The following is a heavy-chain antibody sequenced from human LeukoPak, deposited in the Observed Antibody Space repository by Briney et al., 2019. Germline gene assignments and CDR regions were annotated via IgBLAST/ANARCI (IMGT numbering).Heavy chain of an antibody. Sequence: SETLSLTCTVSGGSISSYYWSWIRQPPGKGLEWIGYIYYSGSTNYNPSLKSRVTISVDTSKNQFSLKLSSVTAADTAVYYCARGGIVVVNWFDPRGQGTLVTVSS. D-gene: IGHD3-22*01. CDR3: ARGGIVVVNWFDP. V-gene: IGHV4-59*01. CDR2: IYYSGST. CDR1: GGSISSYY. J-gene: IGHJ5*02.